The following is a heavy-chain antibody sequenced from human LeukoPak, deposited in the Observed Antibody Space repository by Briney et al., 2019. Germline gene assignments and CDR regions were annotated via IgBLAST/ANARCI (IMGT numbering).Heavy chain of an antibody. CDR1: GGSISSYY. D-gene: IGHD3-3*01. V-gene: IGHV4-59*08. Sequence: SETLSLTCTVSGGSISSYYWNWIRQPPGKGLEWIGYISYSGSTNYDPSLKSRVTISLDTSKNQFSLKLSSVTAADTAVYYCVSGRWSGYYFDTWGQGTRVTVSS. J-gene: IGHJ4*02. CDR3: VSGRWSGYYFDT. CDR2: ISYSGST.